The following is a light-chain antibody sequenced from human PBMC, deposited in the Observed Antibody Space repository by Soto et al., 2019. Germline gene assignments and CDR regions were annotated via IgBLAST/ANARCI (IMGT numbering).Light chain of an antibody. CDR3: LQHSDYPFT. CDR2: ETS. V-gene: IGKV1-17*01. Sequence: DIPMTQSPSSLYASVGDRVTITCRASQAIGYRLGWYQQKPGEVPKRLIYETSSLQRGVPSRFSGAGSGTDFTLTISGLQPEDFATYYCLQHSDYPFTCGQGTQLDI. CDR1: QAIGYR. J-gene: IGKJ2*01.